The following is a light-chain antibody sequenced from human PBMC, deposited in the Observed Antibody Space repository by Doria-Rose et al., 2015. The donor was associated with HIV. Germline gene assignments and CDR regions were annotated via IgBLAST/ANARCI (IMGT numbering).Light chain of an antibody. CDR1: QTIGNF. CDR3: QQSYTTPST. V-gene: IGKV1-39*01. CDR2: TVS. J-gene: IGKJ2*01. Sequence: DIQMTPAPSSVTASVADRVTSTCQDRQTIGNFLHLYQQKPVTAPKLLIYTVSKLQTGVPSRFSGSGSVTVFTLTISSLQPEDFATYYCQQSYTTPSTFGQGTKLEI.